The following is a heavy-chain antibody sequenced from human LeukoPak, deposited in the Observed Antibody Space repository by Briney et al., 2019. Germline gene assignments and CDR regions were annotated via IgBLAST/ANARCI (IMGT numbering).Heavy chain of an antibody. V-gene: IGHV4-31*03. D-gene: IGHD3-22*01. CDR1: GGSISSGGYY. J-gene: IGHJ5*02. CDR2: IYYSGST. Sequence: SQTLSLTCTVSGGSISSGGYYWSWIRQHPGKGLEWIGYIYYSGSTYYNPSLKSRVTISVDTFKNQFSLKLSSVTAADTAVYYCARAPHYYDSSGYYYEWFDPWGQGTLVTVSS. CDR3: ARAPHYYDSSGYYYEWFDP.